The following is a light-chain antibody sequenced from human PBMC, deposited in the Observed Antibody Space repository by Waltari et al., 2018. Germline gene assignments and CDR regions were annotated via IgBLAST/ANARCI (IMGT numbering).Light chain of an antibody. CDR3: QQFNNWPLYT. V-gene: IGKV3-15*01. Sequence: EIVMTQSLATLSVSPGERATLSCRASQSVGTKLAWYQQKPGQAPRLLIYGASNRATGVPARFSGSGSGTEFTLTINSLQSEDFAVYYCQQFNNWPLYTFGQGTKLEIK. CDR2: GAS. CDR1: QSVGTK. J-gene: IGKJ2*01.